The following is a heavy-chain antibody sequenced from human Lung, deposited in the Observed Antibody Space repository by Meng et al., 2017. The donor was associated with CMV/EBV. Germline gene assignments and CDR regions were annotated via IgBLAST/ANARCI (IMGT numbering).Heavy chain of an antibody. D-gene: IGHD5-24*01. CDR3: ARDRGDGYNYPLDY. J-gene: IGHJ4*02. CDR1: GFTFSYHA. CDR2: ISYDGSHK. Sequence: GESXKISXAASGFTFSYHAMHWVRQAPGKGLEWVALISYDGSHKYYADSVKGRFTFSRDNSKNTLFLQMSSLRVEDTAVYYCARDRGDGYNYPLDYWGQGTXVTVSS. V-gene: IGHV3-30*04.